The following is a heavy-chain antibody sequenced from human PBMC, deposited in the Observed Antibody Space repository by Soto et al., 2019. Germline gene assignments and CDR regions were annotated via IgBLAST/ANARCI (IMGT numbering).Heavy chain of an antibody. CDR3: ASTTKIAVAGTGVRSPGAWFDP. J-gene: IGHJ5*02. D-gene: IGHD6-19*01. Sequence: QVQLQQWGAGLLKPSETLSLTCAVYGGSFSGYYWSWIRQPPGKGLEWIGEINHSGSNNYNPSLKSRVTISVDTSKNQFSMKLSSVTAADTAVYYCASTTKIAVAGTGVRSPGAWFDPWGQGSLVTVAS. CDR2: INHSGSN. CDR1: GGSFSGYY. V-gene: IGHV4-34*01.